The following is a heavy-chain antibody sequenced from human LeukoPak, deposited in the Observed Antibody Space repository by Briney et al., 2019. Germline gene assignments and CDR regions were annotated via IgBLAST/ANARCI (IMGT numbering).Heavy chain of an antibody. Sequence: GGSLRLSCAASGFTLSIYVMHWVRQAPGKGLEGVAAISYDGSNKYYADSVKGRFTISRDNSKNTLYLQMNSLRAEDKAVYYCAKDGPSSRWYRFDYWGQGTLVTVSS. V-gene: IGHV3-30*04. CDR2: ISYDGSNK. D-gene: IGHD6-13*01. CDR1: GFTLSIYV. J-gene: IGHJ4*02. CDR3: AKDGPSSRWYRFDY.